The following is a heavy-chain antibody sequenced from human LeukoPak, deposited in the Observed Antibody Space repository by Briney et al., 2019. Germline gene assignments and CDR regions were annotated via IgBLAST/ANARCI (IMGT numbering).Heavy chain of an antibody. J-gene: IGHJ4*02. V-gene: IGHV1-18*01. CDR1: GYTFTSYG. CDR3: ARDGELEPNLPFDY. Sequence: EASVKVSCKASGYTFTSYGISWVRQAPGQGLEWMGWISAYNGNTNYAQKLQGRVTMTTDTSTSTAYMELRSLRSDDTAVYYCARDGELEPNLPFDYWGQGTLVTVSS. D-gene: IGHD1-1*01. CDR2: ISAYNGNT.